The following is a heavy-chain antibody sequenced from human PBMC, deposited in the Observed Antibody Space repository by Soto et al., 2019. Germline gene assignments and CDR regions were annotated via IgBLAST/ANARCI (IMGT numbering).Heavy chain of an antibody. Sequence: EVQLVESGGGLVQPGGSLRLSCAASGFTFSSYWMHWVRQDPGKGLVWVSRINSDGSSTSYADSVKGRFTISRDNAKNTMYLLMNSLRAEDTAVYYCVRTSLVVAAATREDYWGQGTLVTLSS. CDR3: VRTSLVVAAATREDY. V-gene: IGHV3-74*01. J-gene: IGHJ4*02. CDR1: GFTFSSYW. CDR2: INSDGSST. D-gene: IGHD2-15*01.